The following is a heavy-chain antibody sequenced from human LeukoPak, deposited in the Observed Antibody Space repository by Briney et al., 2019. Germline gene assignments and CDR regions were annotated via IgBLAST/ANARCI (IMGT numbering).Heavy chain of an antibody. CDR1: GFTFSSYA. V-gene: IGHV3-64D*06. Sequence: GGSLRLSCSASGFTFSSYAMHWVRQAPGKGLEYVSTISRNGGSTYYADSVKGRFTISRDNSKNTLYLQMSSLRAEDTAVYYCVKDKGSGSSYYYYYDMDVWGKGTTVTVSS. CDR2: ISRNGGST. J-gene: IGHJ6*04. CDR3: VKDKGSGSSYYYYYDMDV. D-gene: IGHD3-10*01.